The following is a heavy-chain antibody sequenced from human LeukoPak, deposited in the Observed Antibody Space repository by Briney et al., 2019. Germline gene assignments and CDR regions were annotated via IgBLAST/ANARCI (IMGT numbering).Heavy chain of an antibody. CDR2: INGYGSST. V-gene: IGHV3-74*01. Sequence: GGSLRLSCAASGFTFVSYWMHWVRHAPGKGLVWVSRINGYGSSTDFADPVKGRFTISRDNAKNTLYLQMNSLRAEDTAVYYCARDAPGNTALDYWGQGTLVTVSS. CDR3: ARDAPGNTALDY. J-gene: IGHJ4*02. D-gene: IGHD5-18*01. CDR1: GFTFVSYW.